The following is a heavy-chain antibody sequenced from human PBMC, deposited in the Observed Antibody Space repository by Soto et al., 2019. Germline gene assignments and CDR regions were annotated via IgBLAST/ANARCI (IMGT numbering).Heavy chain of an antibody. Sequence: ASVKVSCKASGYTFTSYAISWVQQAPGQGLEWMGWISAYNGNTNYAQKFQGRVTITADESTSTAYMELSSLRSEDTAVYYCARHDCISTSCYYYYYYSMDVWGQGTTVTVSS. V-gene: IGHV1-18*01. J-gene: IGHJ6*02. CDR1: GYTFTSYA. D-gene: IGHD2-2*01. CDR3: ARHDCISTSCYYYYYYSMDV. CDR2: ISAYNGNT.